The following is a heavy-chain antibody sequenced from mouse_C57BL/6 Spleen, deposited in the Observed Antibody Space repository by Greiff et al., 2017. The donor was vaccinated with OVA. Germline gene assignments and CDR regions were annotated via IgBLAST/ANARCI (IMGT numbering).Heavy chain of an antibody. Sequence: VQLQQSGAELVRPGASVKLSCKASGYTFTDYYINWVKQRPGQGLEWIARIYPGSGNTYYNEKFKGKATLTAEKSSSTAYMQLSSLTSEDSAVYFCAREDYDYGGGAWFAYWGQGTLVTVSA. J-gene: IGHJ3*01. D-gene: IGHD2-4*01. CDR2: IYPGSGNT. CDR1: GYTFTDYY. V-gene: IGHV1-76*01. CDR3: AREDYDYGGGAWFAY.